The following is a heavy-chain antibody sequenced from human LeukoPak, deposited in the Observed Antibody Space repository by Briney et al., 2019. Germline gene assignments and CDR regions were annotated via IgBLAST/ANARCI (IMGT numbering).Heavy chain of an antibody. CDR1: GYTFTGYY. V-gene: IGHV1-2*06. CDR2: INPNSGGT. D-gene: IGHD3-3*01. CDR3: ARDVGFWSGYPDAFDI. Sequence: ASVKVSCKASGYTFTGYYMHWVRQAPGQGLEWMGRINPNSGGTNYAQKLQGRVTMTTDTSTSTAYMELRSLRSDDTAVYYCARDVGFWSGYPDAFDIWGQGTMVTVSS. J-gene: IGHJ3*02.